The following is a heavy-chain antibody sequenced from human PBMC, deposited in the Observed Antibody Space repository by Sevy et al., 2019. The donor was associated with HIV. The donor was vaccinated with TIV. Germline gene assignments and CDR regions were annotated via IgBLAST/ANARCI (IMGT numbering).Heavy chain of an antibody. Sequence: ASVKVSCKVSGYTLTELSMHWVRQAPGKGPEWMGGFDPGSGATVYAQKFQGRVIMTEDTSTDTGYMELSSLRSEDTAVYYCATVGLRYFSGASAYQGDWFDPWGQGTLVTVSS. CDR3: ATVGLRYFSGASAYQGDWFDP. CDR1: GYTLTELS. CDR2: FDPGSGAT. J-gene: IGHJ5*02. V-gene: IGHV1-24*01. D-gene: IGHD2-15*01.